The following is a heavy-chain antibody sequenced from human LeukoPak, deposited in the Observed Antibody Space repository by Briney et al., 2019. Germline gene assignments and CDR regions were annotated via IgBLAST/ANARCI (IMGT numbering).Heavy chain of an antibody. V-gene: IGHV3-11*01. CDR2: ISNTGTAT. CDR1: RFTFSDYS. J-gene: IGHJ4*02. D-gene: IGHD6-13*01. Sequence: GGSLRLSCAASRFTFSDYSMTWIRQAPGKGLEWISFISNTGTATYSADSVRGRFSISRDNSKNTLYLQMNSLRAEDTAVYYCAKSGYSSSWYRNYWGQGTLVTVSS. CDR3: AKSGYSSSWYRNY.